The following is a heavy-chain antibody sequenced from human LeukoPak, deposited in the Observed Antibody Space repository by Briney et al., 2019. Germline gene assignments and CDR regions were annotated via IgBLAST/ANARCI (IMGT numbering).Heavy chain of an antibody. J-gene: IGHJ6*03. D-gene: IGHD6-13*01. Sequence: PGGSLRLSCAASGFTFSSYEMNWVRQAPGKGLEWVSYISSSGSTIYYADSVKGRFTISRDNAKNSLYLQMNSLRAEDTAVYYCAKRTPGYSSSWYSKYYYYYMDVWGKGTTVTISS. CDR1: GFTFSSYE. CDR2: ISSSGSTI. CDR3: AKRTPGYSSSWYSKYYYYYMDV. V-gene: IGHV3-48*03.